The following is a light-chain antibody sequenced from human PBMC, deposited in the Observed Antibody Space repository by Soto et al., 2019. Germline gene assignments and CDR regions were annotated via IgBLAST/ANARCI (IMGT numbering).Light chain of an antibody. J-gene: IGKJ2*01. CDR3: QQSYSNVMHT. Sequence: DNQLTQSPSSISASVGDRVTITCRASQAVNSWLAWFQQKPGMAPKLVIYDVSSLQSGVPSRFSGSGSGTEFTLTISSLQPEDFATYYCQQSYSNVMHTFGQGTKLEI. CDR1: QAVNSW. CDR2: DVS. V-gene: IGKV1-12*01.